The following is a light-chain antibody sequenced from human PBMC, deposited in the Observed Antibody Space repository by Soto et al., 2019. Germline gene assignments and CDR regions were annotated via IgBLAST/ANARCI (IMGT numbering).Light chain of an antibody. J-gene: IGKJ1*01. Sequence: EIVMTQSPATLSVSPGGRATLSCRASQSISDTLAWYQQKPGQAPRLLIYGASNRATGIPDRFSGSGSGTDFTLTISSLQPDDFATYYCQHYNSYSEAFGQGTKVDIK. CDR2: GAS. CDR1: QSISDT. V-gene: IGKV3D-15*01. CDR3: QHYNSYSEA.